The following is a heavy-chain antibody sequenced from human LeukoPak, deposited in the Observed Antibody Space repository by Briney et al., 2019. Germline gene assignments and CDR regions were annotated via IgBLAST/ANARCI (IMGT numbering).Heavy chain of an antibody. D-gene: IGHD1-26*01. CDR1: GFTFSSYS. CDR2: ISGSSSSI. CDR3: AREWDN. J-gene: IGHJ4*02. V-gene: IGHV3-48*02. Sequence: GGCLRLSCAGSGFTFSSYSMNWVRQAPGKGLEWVSYISGSSSSIYYADSVKGRFTISRDNAKNSLYLQMNSLRDEDTAVYYCAREWDNWGQGTLVTVSS.